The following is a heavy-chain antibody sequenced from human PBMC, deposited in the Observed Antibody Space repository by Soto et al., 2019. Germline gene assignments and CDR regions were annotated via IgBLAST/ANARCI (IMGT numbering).Heavy chain of an antibody. CDR3: AGEPKGGPAAGEIEI. CDR2: IFYTGSP. V-gene: IGHV4-30-4*01. D-gene: IGHD6-25*01. Sequence: SETLSLTCTVSGGSISSVDYYWTLICQPPGKGLEWIGFIFYTGSPYYNPSLKSRVAISVDTSKNQFSLNLTSVTAADTAVYFCAGEPKGGPAAGEIEIWGQGTMVT. J-gene: IGHJ3*02. CDR1: GGSISSVDYY.